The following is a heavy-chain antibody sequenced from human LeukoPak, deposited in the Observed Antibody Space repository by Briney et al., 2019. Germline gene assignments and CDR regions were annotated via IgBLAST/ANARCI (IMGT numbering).Heavy chain of an antibody. D-gene: IGHD6-13*01. CDR3: AKDNSSSWYERGGFDY. Sequence: GGSLRLSCIASGFTVSSNYMSWVRQAPGKGLEWVSAISGSGGSTYYADSVKGRFTISRDNSKNTLYLQMNSLRAEDTAVYYCAKDNSSSWYERGGFDYWGQGTLVTVSS. V-gene: IGHV3-23*01. J-gene: IGHJ4*02. CDR1: GFTVSSNY. CDR2: ISGSGGST.